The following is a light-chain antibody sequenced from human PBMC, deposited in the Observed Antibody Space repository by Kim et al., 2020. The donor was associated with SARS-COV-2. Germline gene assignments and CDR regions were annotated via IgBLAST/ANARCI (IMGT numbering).Light chain of an antibody. CDR2: DSS. CDR1: QDITNY. Sequence: DIQMTQSPSSLSASVGDRVTITCQASQDITNYLNWYQQKSGKPPRLLIYDSSKLQTGVPSRFSGSGSGTDFTLTISSLQPEDIAIYYCQQYDNLPTFGQGTRLEIK. V-gene: IGKV1-33*01. CDR3: QQYDNLPT. J-gene: IGKJ5*01.